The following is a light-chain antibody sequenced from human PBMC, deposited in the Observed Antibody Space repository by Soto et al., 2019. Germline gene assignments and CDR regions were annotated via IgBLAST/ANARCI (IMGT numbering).Light chain of an antibody. Sequence: IVLPKSKGTLSLSPGERATLSCRASQRVSSSQLAWYQQRPGQAPRLLIYGASTRATGIADRFSGSGSGTDFTLTISRLEPEDFAVYYCQQYGSSGVTFGPGTKVDIK. CDR2: GAS. CDR3: QQYGSSGVT. CDR1: QRVSSSQ. V-gene: IGKV3-20*01. J-gene: IGKJ3*01.